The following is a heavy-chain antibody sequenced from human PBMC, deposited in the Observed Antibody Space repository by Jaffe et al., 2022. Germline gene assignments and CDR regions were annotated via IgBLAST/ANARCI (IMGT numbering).Heavy chain of an antibody. CDR2: ISGSGGST. D-gene: IGHD6-13*01. Sequence: EVQLLESGGGLVQPGGSLRLSCAASGFTFSSYAMSWVRQAPGKGLEWVSAISGSGGSTYYADSVKGRFTISRDNSKNTLYLQMNSLRAEDTAVYYCAKDDGSSWYKRVGGNFDYWGQGTLVTVSS. CDR3: AKDDGSSWYKRVGGNFDY. V-gene: IGHV3-23*01. CDR1: GFTFSSYA. J-gene: IGHJ4*02.